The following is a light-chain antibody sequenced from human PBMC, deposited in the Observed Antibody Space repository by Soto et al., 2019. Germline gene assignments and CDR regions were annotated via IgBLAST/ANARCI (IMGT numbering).Light chain of an antibody. J-gene: IGKJ1*01. CDR2: GAS. Sequence: EIVLTQSPGTLSLSPGERATLSCRASQSVSSNYLAWYQQKPGQAPRLLIYGASSRATGIPDRFSGSGSGTDFTLTISRLAPEDFAVYYCHQYGSSPETFGQGPKVDI. V-gene: IGKV3-20*01. CDR1: QSVSSNY. CDR3: HQYGSSPET.